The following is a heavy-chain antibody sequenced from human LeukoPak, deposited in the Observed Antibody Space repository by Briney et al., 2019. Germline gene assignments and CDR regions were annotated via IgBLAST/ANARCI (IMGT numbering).Heavy chain of an antibody. J-gene: IGHJ4*02. Sequence: GGSLRLSCAASGFTVSSNEMSWVRQAPGKGLEWVSSISGGSTYYADSRKGRFTISRDNSKNTLHLQMNSLRAEDTAVYYCAKDRLAYCGGDCRRLDYWGQGTLVTVSS. CDR2: ISGGST. CDR3: AKDRLAYCGGDCRRLDY. V-gene: IGHV3-38-3*01. CDR1: GFTVSSNE. D-gene: IGHD2-21*02.